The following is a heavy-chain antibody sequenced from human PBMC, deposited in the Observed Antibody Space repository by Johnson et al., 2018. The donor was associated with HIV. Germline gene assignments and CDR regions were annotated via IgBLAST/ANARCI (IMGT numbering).Heavy chain of an antibody. D-gene: IGHD5-12*01. J-gene: IGHJ3*02. CDR3: STDRYSGYVGI. V-gene: IGHV3-15*01. Sequence: VQLVESGGGLIQPGGSLRLSCAASGFIVSTNYMSWVRQAPGKGLEWVGRIKSKTDGGTTDYVAPVKGRFTISRDDSKNTIYLQMNSLKTEDTAVYYCSTDRYSGYVGIWGQGTMVTVSS. CDR1: GFIVSTNY. CDR2: IKSKTDGGTT.